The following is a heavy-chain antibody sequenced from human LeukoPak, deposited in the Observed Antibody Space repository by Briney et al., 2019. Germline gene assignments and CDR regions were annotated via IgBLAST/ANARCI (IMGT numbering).Heavy chain of an antibody. J-gene: IGHJ6*03. CDR3: AKWGLGYSYGYVSPRYYYMDV. CDR2: ISGSGGST. V-gene: IGHV3-23*01. CDR1: GFTFSSYA. D-gene: IGHD5-18*01. Sequence: GGSLRLSCAASGFTFSSYAMSWVRQAPGKGLEWVSAISGSGGSTYYADSVKGRFTISRDNSKNTLYLQMNSLRAEDTAVYYCAKWGLGYSYGYVSPRYYYMDVWGKGTTVTVSS.